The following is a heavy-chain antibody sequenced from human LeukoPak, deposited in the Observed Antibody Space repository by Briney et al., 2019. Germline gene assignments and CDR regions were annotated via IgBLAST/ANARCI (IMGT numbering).Heavy chain of an antibody. CDR3: AREGTGAGYDLDC. D-gene: IGHD5-12*01. CDR1: GFSLSSNY. J-gene: IGHJ4*02. Sequence: GGSLRLSCEASGFSLSSNYMNWVRQAPGKGLEWVSVIYDNGYTYYADSVTGRFTISRDNSKNTLYLQMNSLRADGTAVYYCAREGTGAGYDLDCWGQGTLVTVSS. V-gene: IGHV3-66*01. CDR2: IYDNGYT.